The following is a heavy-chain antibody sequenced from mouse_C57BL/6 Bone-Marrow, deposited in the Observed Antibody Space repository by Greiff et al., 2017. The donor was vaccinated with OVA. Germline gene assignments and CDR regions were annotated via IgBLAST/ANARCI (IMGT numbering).Heavy chain of an antibody. CDR1: GFTFSDYY. V-gene: IGHV5-12*01. J-gene: IGHJ3*01. Sequence: EVQLVESGGGLVQPGGSLKLSCAASGFTFSDYYMYWVRKTPEKRLEWVAYISNGGGSTYYPNTVKGRFTIFSDNTKNTLYLQMSRLKSEDTAMYYCGRHPSYGNYVAYWGQGTLVTVSA. D-gene: IGHD2-10*01. CDR2: ISNGGGST. CDR3: GRHPSYGNYVAY.